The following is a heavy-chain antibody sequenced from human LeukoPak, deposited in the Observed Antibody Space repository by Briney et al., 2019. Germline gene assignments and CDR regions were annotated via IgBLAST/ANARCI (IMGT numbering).Heavy chain of an antibody. CDR2: ISGSGGST. Sequence: GGSLRLSCTASGFIFSGSWMAWIRQAPGKGLEWVSAISGSGGSTYYADSVKGRFTISRDNSKNTLYLQMNSLRAEDTAVYYCAKDLDCSSTSCYKDYWGQGTLVTVSS. CDR3: AKDLDCSSTSCYKDY. CDR1: GFIFSGSW. D-gene: IGHD2-2*02. J-gene: IGHJ4*02. V-gene: IGHV3-23*01.